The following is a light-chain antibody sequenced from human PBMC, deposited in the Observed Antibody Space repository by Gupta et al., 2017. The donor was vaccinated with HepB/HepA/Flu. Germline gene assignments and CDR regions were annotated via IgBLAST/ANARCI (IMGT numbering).Light chain of an antibody. CDR1: QSVSSSY. Sequence: EIVLTQSPGTLSLSPGERATLSCRASQSVSSSYLAWYQQKPGQAPRLLIYGASSRATGIPDRFSGSGSGTDFTLTISRLEPEDFAVYYCQHMILTFGGGTKVEIK. CDR2: GAS. J-gene: IGKJ4*01. CDR3: QHMILT. V-gene: IGKV3-20*01.